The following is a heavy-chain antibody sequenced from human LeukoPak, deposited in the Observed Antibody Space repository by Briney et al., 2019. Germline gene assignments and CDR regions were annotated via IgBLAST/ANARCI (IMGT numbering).Heavy chain of an antibody. CDR2: INPNSGGT. CDR3: ARDSVPSNYDILTGSAPND. D-gene: IGHD3-9*01. Sequence: ASVKVSCKASGYTFTGYYMHWVRQAPGQGLEWMGWINPNSGGTNYAQKFQGRVTMTRDTSISTAYMELSRLRSDDTAVYYCARDSVPSNYDILTGSAPNDWGQGTLVTVSS. J-gene: IGHJ4*02. V-gene: IGHV1-2*02. CDR1: GYTFTGYY.